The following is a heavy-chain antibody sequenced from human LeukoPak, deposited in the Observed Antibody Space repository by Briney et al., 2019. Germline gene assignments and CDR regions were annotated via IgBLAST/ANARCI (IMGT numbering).Heavy chain of an antibody. J-gene: IGHJ4*02. Sequence: GGSLRLSCAASGFSFSSYGMSWVRQAPGKGLEWISVISGSGDKTHYADSVKGRFTISRDNSKNALYLQMNSLRAEDTAVYYCASLNPFYDSSGFGYWGQGTLVTVSS. CDR3: ASLNPFYDSSGFGY. CDR1: GFSFSSYG. CDR2: ISGSGDKT. V-gene: IGHV3-23*01. D-gene: IGHD3-22*01.